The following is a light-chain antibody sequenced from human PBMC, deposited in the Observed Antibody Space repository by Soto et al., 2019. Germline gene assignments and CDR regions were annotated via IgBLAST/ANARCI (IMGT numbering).Light chain of an antibody. J-gene: IGKJ2*01. CDR3: QQRNNWPPVYT. Sequence: EIVLTQSPATLSLSPGQRATLSCRASRSVTTSLAWYQQKPGQAPRLLIYATSNRATGIPARFSGSVSETDFTLTISSLEPEDSAVYYCQQRNNWPPVYTFGQGTKLEIK. CDR1: RSVTTS. V-gene: IGKV3-11*01. CDR2: ATS.